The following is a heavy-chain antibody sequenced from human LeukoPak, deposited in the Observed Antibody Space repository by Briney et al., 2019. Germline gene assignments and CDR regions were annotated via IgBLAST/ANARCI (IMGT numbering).Heavy chain of an antibody. D-gene: IGHD3-16*02. CDR2: LSKDGSNK. CDR1: AFTFSSYA. Sequence: PGGSLRLSCAASAFTFSSYAMPWVRQAPGKGLEWVAVLSKDGSNKYYADSVKGRFTISRDNSKNTLYLEMNSLRADDTAVYYCASFNGDYWGQGTLVTVSS. CDR3: ASFNGDY. J-gene: IGHJ4*02. V-gene: IGHV3-30*03.